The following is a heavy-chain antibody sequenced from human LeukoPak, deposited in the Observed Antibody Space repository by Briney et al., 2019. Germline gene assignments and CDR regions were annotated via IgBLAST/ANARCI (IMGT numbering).Heavy chain of an antibody. V-gene: IGHV3-21*01. CDR2: ISGSSRYK. D-gene: IGHD2-2*01. Sequence: PGGSLRLSCAASKFTFNDYTMNWVRQTPGKGLEWVSSISGSSRYKHYADSVRGRITISRDNAKNSLYLQMNSLTAEDTAVYYCAKRGDQYYFDSWGQGALVTVSS. J-gene: IGHJ4*02. CDR3: AKRGDQYYFDS. CDR1: KFTFNDYT.